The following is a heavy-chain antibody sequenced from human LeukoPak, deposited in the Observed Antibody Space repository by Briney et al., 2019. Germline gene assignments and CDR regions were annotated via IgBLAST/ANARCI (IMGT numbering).Heavy chain of an antibody. CDR2: ISAYNGNT. CDR1: GYTFTSHG. CDR3: ARDRPSRYYYDSSGYYDY. J-gene: IGHJ4*02. D-gene: IGHD3-22*01. V-gene: IGHV1-18*01. Sequence: ASVKVSCKASGYTFTSHGISWVRQAPGQGLEWMGWISAYNGNTNYAQKLQGRVTMTTDTSTSTAYMELRSLRSDDTAVYYCARDRPSRYYYDSSGYYDYWGQGTLVTVSS.